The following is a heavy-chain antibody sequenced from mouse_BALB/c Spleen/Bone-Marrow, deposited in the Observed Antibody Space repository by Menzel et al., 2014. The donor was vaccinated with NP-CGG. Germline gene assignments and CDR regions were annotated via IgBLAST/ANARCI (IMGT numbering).Heavy chain of an antibody. V-gene: IGHV7-3*02. CDR1: GFTFTAYY. CDR3: SRDRNDEICWYFDF. J-gene: IGHJ1*01. Sequence: DVPLVESGGGLVQPGGSLKLTCATSGFTFTAYYMSWVRLPPGTALEWLGFMRNKAKGYTTEYSASVKGRFTISRDKAKSSLYLQMNTLRAENSATYYCSRDRNDEICWYFDFWGAGTTVTVSS. CDR2: MRNKAKGYTT.